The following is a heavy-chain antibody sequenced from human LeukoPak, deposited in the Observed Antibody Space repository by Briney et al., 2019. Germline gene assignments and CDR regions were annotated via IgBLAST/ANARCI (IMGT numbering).Heavy chain of an antibody. CDR3: AKVKVTYYYDGDGYYYFDY. D-gene: IGHD3-22*01. CDR1: GGAITGSY. V-gene: IGHV4-59*01. J-gene: IGHJ4*02. Sequence: SETLSLTCNVSGGAITGSYWAWLRQPPGKGLESIGYIYYSGTTNYNPSLEGRVSISVDTSKRHFSMMLRSVTAADTAVYYCAKVKVTYYYDGDGYYYFDYWGQGTLVTVSS. CDR2: IYYSGTT.